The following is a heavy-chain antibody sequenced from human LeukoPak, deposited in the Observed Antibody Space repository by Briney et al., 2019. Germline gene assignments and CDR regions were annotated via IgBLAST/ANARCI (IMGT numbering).Heavy chain of an antibody. CDR2: IWYDGSNK. Sequence: GRSLRLSCAASGFTFSSYGMHWVRQAPGKGLEWVAVIWYDGSNKYYADSVKGRFTISRDNSKNTLYLQMNSLRAEDTAVYYCAREGGYWNYYFDYWGQGTLVTVSS. CDR3: AREGGYWNYYFDY. CDR1: GFTFSSYG. J-gene: IGHJ4*02. D-gene: IGHD1-7*01. V-gene: IGHV3-33*01.